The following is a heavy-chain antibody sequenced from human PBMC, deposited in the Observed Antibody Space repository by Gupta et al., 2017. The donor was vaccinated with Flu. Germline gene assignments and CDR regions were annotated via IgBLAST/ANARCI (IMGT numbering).Heavy chain of an antibody. Sequence: QVQLVESGGGVVQPGRSLRLSCAASGFTFSSYGMQWVRQAPGKGLEWVAVISYDGSNKYYADSVKGRFTISRDNSKNTLYLQMNSLRAEDTAVYYCAKGGLDGYHYYFDYWGQGTLVTVSS. V-gene: IGHV3-30*18. D-gene: IGHD5-24*01. J-gene: IGHJ4*02. CDR3: AKGGLDGYHYYFDY. CDR2: ISYDGSNK. CDR1: GFTFSSYG.